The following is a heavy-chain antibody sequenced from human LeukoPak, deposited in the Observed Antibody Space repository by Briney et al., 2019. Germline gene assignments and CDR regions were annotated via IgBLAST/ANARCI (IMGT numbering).Heavy chain of an antibody. CDR1: GYTFTSYD. CDR2: MNPNSGNT. J-gene: IGHJ4*02. CDR3: ARTEMATILDFDY. D-gene: IGHD5-24*01. Sequence: ASVKVSCKASGYTFTSYDINWVRQATGQGLEWMGWMNPNSGNTKYSQKFQGRVTVTRDTSASTAYMELSSLRSEDTAVFYCARTEMATILDFDYWGQGTLVTVSS. V-gene: IGHV1-8*03.